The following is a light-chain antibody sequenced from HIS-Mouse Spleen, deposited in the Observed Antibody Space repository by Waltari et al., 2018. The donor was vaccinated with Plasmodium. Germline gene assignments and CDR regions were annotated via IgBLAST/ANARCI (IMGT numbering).Light chain of an antibody. CDR3: QQLNSYPLFT. J-gene: IGKJ3*01. Sequence: DIQLTQSPSFLSASVGDRVNITCRASQGISSYLAWYQQKPGKAPKLLIYAASTLQSGVPSRFSGSGSGTEFTLTISSLQPEDFATYYCQQLNSYPLFTFGPGTKVDIK. CDR1: QGISSY. CDR2: AAS. V-gene: IGKV1-9*01.